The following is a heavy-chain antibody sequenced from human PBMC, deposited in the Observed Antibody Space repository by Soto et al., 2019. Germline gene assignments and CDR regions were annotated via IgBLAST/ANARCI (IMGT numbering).Heavy chain of an antibody. J-gene: IGHJ4*02. V-gene: IGHV1-2*02. CDR2: INPKSGGT. CDR3: ARDLAKGGGSAGFDY. D-gene: IGHD1-26*01. CDR1: GYTFTVYY. Sequence: ASVEVSCKASGYTFTVYYIHWVRQAPGQGLEWMGWINPKSGGTMYPQKFQGRVTMTWDTSISTAYMALTRLRSDDTAVYYCARDLAKGGGSAGFDYWGQGPLVTVST.